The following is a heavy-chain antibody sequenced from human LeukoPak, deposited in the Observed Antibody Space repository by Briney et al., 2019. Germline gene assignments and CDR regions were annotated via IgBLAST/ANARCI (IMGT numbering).Heavy chain of an antibody. V-gene: IGHV3-15*01. CDR1: GFTFSSYS. CDR3: TSHAAFDP. CDR2: IKSKNVGGTT. J-gene: IGHJ5*02. Sequence: GGSLRLSCAASGFTFSSYSMNWVRQAPGKGLEWVGRIKSKNVGGTTDYAAPVKGRFTISRDDLKNTVYLQMNSLKIEDTAVYYCTSHAAFDPWGQGTLVTVSS.